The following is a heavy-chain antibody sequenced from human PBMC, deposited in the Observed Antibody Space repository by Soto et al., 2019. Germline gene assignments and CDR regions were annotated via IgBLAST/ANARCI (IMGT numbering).Heavy chain of an antibody. CDR2: IYHTGNT. CDR3: ASSYSGYLDN. V-gene: IGHV4-31*03. D-gene: IGHD3-22*01. CDR1: GGSMSSGAYY. Sequence: SETLSLTCSVSGGSMSSGAYYWNWIRQHPVKGLEWIAYIYHTGNTYYNPSLRSRTTISVDTSENQFSLKLTSVTDADTAVYYCASSYSGYLDNWGQGTLVTVSS. J-gene: IGHJ4*02.